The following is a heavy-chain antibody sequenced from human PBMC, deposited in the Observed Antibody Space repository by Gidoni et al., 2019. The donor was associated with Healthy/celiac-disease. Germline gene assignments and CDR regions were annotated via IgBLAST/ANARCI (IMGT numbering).Heavy chain of an antibody. J-gene: IGHJ6*04. CDR1: GLIFRSYA. CDR3: ARDLSSGFSAPAGV. CDR2: VSGVGGSN. Sequence: EELLLVSAGGLTLPGGSLRLPCAASGLIFRSYAMSWVLQAPGKELEWVSAVSGVGGSNCYADSVKDRYNISRDNAKDTLYLQMNRLRAEDTDVYYCARDLSSGFSAPAGVWGEGTTVTVSS. V-gene: IGHV3-23*01.